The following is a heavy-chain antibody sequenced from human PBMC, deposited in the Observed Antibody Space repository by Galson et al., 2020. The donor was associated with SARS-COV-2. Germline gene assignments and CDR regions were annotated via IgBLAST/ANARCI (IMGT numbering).Heavy chain of an antibody. CDR3: ARLGYCSSTSCYGLGPFAYYYYGMDV. CDR1: GYTFTGYY. V-gene: IGHV1-2*02. Sequence: ASVKVSCKASGYTFTGYYMHWVRQAPGQGLERMGWINPNSGGTNYAQKFQGRVTMTRDTSISTAYMELSRLRSDDTAVYYCARLGYCSSTSCYGLGPFAYYYYGMDVWGQGTTVTVSS. J-gene: IGHJ6*02. CDR2: INPNSGGT. D-gene: IGHD2-2*01.